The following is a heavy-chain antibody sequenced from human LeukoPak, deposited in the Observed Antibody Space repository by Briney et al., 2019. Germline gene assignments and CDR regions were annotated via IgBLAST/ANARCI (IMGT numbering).Heavy chain of an antibody. CDR1: GFTFSTYA. CDR2: VSGSGYST. D-gene: IGHD4-17*01. V-gene: IGHV3-23*01. J-gene: IGHJ4*02. CDR3: AKDRSGNGDPFDY. Sequence: GGSLRLSCTASGFTFSTYAVSWVRQAPGKGLEWLSTVSGSGYSTYYADSVKGRFTISRDNSENTVFLQMNNLRGEDTAVYYCAKDRSGNGDPFDYWGQGTLVTVSS.